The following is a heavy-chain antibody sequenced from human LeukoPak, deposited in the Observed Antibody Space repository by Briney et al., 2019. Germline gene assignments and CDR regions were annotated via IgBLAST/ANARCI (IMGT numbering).Heavy chain of an antibody. V-gene: IGHV4-59*01. CDR1: GGSISSYY. CDR2: IYYSGST. CDR3: DRDLHDFWSADTGRGAFDI. D-gene: IGHD3-3*01. Sequence: PSETLSLTCTVSGGSISSYYWSWIRQPPGKGLEWVGYIYYSGSTNYNPSLKSRVGILVDTSKNQFSLKLSSVTAANTAVYYCDRDLHDFWSADTGRGAFDIRGQGTMVTVSS. J-gene: IGHJ3*02.